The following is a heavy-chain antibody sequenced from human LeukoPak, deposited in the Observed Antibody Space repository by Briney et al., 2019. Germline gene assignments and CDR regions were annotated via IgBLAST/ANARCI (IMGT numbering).Heavy chain of an antibody. Sequence: GGSLRLSCAASGFTFSSYAMHWVRQAPGKGLEWVAVISYDGSNKYCADSVKGRFTISRDNSKNTLYLQMNSLRAEDTAVYYCARPYGDYNYWSQGTLVTVS. CDR3: ARPYGDYNY. CDR1: GFTFSSYA. CDR2: ISYDGSNK. D-gene: IGHD4-17*01. J-gene: IGHJ4*02. V-gene: IGHV3-30-3*01.